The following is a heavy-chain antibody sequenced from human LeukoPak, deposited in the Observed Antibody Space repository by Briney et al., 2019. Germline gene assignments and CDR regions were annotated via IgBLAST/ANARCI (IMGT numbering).Heavy chain of an antibody. CDR3: ARDSINDFWSGYYSYYFDY. J-gene: IGHJ4*02. CDR1: GYTFTSYY. V-gene: IGHV1-46*01. CDR2: INPSGGST. Sequence: ASVKVSCKPSGYTFTSYYMHWVREAPGQGREWMGIINPSGGSTSYAQKFQGRVTMTRDTSTSTVYMELSSLRSEDTAVYYCARDSINDFWSGYYSYYFDYWGQGTLAAVSS. D-gene: IGHD3-3*01.